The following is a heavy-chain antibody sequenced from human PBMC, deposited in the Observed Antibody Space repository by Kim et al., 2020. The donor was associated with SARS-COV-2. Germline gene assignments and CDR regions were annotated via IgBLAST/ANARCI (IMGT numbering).Heavy chain of an antibody. CDR1: GFTFSSYS. D-gene: IGHD3-22*01. Sequence: GGSLRLSCAASGFTFSSYSMNWVRQAPGKGLEWVSSISSSSSYIYYADSVKGRFTISRDNAKNSLYLQMNSLRAEDTAVYYCASLPADYYDSSGYYYWGQGTLVTVAS. CDR2: ISSSSSYI. V-gene: IGHV3-21*01. CDR3: ASLPADYYDSSGYYY. J-gene: IGHJ4*02.